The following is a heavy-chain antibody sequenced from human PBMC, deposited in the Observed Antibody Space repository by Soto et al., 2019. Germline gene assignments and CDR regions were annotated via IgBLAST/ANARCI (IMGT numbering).Heavy chain of an antibody. D-gene: IGHD1-1*01. CDR1: CGSISSYY. Sequence: QVQLQESGPGLVKPSETLSLTCTVSCGSISSYYWSWIRQPPGKGLEWIGYIYYSGSTNCNHSLKSRVTISVDTSKNQFSLKLSSVTAADTAVYYCARGTMGVVDYWGQGTLVTVSS. CDR3: ARGTMGVVDY. J-gene: IGHJ4*02. CDR2: IYYSGST. V-gene: IGHV4-59*01.